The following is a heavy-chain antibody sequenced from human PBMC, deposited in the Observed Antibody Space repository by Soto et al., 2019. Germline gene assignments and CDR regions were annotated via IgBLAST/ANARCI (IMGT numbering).Heavy chain of an antibody. CDR3: ARGTTTSGFSAMDV. V-gene: IGHV3-30-3*01. J-gene: IGHJ6*02. CDR2: ISYDGSNK. CDR1: GFTFSNNA. Sequence: QVQLVESGGGVVQPGRSLRLSCAASGFTFSNNAMDWVRQAPGKGLEWVAAISYDGSNKYIAESVKGRFTISRDNSKNTLFLQIISLRAVDKGVYYCARGTTTSGFSAMDVWGQGTMVTVSS. D-gene: IGHD1-1*01.